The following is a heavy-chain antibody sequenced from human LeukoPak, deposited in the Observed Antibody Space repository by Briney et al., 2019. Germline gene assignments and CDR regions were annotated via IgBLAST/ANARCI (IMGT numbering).Heavy chain of an antibody. Sequence: GGSLRLSCAASGLSFSSYDMHWVRHATGKGLEWVSAIGTKGDTYYSDSVRGRFTISRENCKNSLYLQMNSLRAGDTAVYYCAREMSDTVTWGWYFDLGGRGTLVTVSA. J-gene: IGHJ2*01. CDR3: AREMSDTVTWGWYFDL. CDR2: IGTKGDT. D-gene: IGHD4-17*01. V-gene: IGHV3-13*01. CDR1: GLSFSSYD.